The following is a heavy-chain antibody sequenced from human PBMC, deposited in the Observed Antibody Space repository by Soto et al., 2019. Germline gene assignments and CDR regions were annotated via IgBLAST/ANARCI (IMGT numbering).Heavy chain of an antibody. CDR1: GYSFTSYW. Sequence: GESLKISCNGSGYSFTSYWIAWVRQMPGKGLEWMGIIYPGDSDTRYSPSFQGQVAISADKSISTAYLQWSSLKASDTAMYYCARYSIVGAPGDFDYWGQGTLVTVSS. V-gene: IGHV5-51*01. J-gene: IGHJ4*02. CDR2: IYPGDSDT. CDR3: ARYSIVGAPGDFDY. D-gene: IGHD1-26*01.